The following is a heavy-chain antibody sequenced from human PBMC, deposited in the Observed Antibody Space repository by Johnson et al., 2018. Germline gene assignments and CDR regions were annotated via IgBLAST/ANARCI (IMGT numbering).Heavy chain of an antibody. CDR2: IWYDGSNK. V-gene: IGHV3-33*01. CDR3: ARARSWGIQLYYYYYGMDV. Sequence: QVQLGQSGGGVVQPGRSLRLSCAASGFTFSSYGMHWVRQAPGQGLAWVAVIWYDGSNKYYADSVKGRFTISRDNSKNTLNLQMNSRRAEDTAVYYCARARSWGIQLYYYYYGMDVWGQGTTVTVSS. CDR1: GFTFSSYG. D-gene: IGHD5-18*01. J-gene: IGHJ6*02.